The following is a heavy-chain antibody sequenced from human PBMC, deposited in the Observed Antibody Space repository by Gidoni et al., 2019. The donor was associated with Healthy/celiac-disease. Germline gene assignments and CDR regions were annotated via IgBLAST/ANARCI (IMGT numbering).Heavy chain of an antibody. CDR2: IGTAGDT. CDR3: ARGGNWNYGAAFDI. J-gene: IGHJ3*02. Sequence: EVQLVESGGGLVQPGGSLRLSCAASGFTFSSYDMHWVRQATGKGLEWVSAIGTAGDTYYPGSVKGRFTISRENAKNSLYLQMNSLRAGDTAVYYCARGGNWNYGAAFDIWGQGTMVTVSS. D-gene: IGHD1-7*01. V-gene: IGHV3-13*01. CDR1: GFTFSSYD.